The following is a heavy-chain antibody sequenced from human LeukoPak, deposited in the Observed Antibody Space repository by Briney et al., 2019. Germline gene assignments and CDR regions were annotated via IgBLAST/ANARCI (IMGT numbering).Heavy chain of an antibody. Sequence: GGSLRLSCAASGFTFSSYSMNWVRQAPGKGLEWVSYISSSSSYIYYADSVKGRFTTSRDNAKNSLYLQMNSLRAEDTAVYYCAREGIVAYYFDYWGQGTLVTVSS. CDR1: GFTFSSYS. CDR3: AREGIVAYYFDY. CDR2: ISSSSSYI. V-gene: IGHV3-21*01. D-gene: IGHD2-15*01. J-gene: IGHJ4*02.